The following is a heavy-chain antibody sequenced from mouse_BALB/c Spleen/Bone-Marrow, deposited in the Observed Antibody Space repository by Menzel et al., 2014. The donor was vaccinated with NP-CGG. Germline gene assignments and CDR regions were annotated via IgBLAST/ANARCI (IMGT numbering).Heavy chain of an antibody. J-gene: IGHJ3*01. CDR1: GFSLTSYG. CDR3: ARALDSSGYGFAY. CDR2: IWAGGST. Sequence: VKLMESGPGLVAPSQSLSITCTVSGFSLTSYGVHWVRQPPGKGLEWLGVIWAGGSTNYNSALISRLSISKDNSKSQVFLKMNSLQTDDTAMYYCARALDSSGYGFAYWGQGTLFTVSA. V-gene: IGHV2-9*02. D-gene: IGHD3-2*01.